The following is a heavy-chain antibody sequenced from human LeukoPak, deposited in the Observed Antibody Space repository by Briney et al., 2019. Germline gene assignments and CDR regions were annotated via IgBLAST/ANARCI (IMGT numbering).Heavy chain of an antibody. J-gene: IGHJ6*03. CDR3: ARDRVTLYYYYMDV. V-gene: IGHV1-2*02. Sequence: ASVTVSCKASGYTFTSYYMHWVRQAPGQGLEWMGWINPNSGGTNYAQKFQGRVTMTRDTSISTAYMELSRLRSDDTAVYYCARDRVTLYYYYMDVWGKGTTVTISS. D-gene: IGHD3-16*01. CDR1: GYTFTSYY. CDR2: INPNSGGT.